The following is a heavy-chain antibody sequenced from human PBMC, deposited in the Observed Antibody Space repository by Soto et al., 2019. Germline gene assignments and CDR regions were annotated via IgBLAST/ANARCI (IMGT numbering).Heavy chain of an antibody. CDR2: IIPIFGTA. D-gene: IGHD5-18*01. J-gene: IGHJ6*04. V-gene: IGHV1-69*06. CDR3: ARGGYSYAPYGMDV. Sequence: ASVKVSCKASGGTFSSYAISWVRQAPGQGLEWMGGIIPIFGTANYAQKFQGRVTITADKSTSTAYMELSSLRSEDTAVYYCARGGYSYAPYGMDVWGKGTTVTVSS. CDR1: GGTFSSYA.